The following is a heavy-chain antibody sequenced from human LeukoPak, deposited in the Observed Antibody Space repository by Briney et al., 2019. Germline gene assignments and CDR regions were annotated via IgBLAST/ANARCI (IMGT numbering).Heavy chain of an antibody. CDR1: GFTFSSYE. V-gene: IGHV3-48*03. Sequence: QPGGSLRLSCAASGFTFSSYEMNWVRQAPGKGLEWVSYISSSGSTIYYADSVKGRFTISRDNAKNSLYLQMNSLRAEDTAVYYCAKEVVVAAKVPNWFDPWGQGTLVTVSS. D-gene: IGHD2-15*01. J-gene: IGHJ5*02. CDR3: AKEVVVAAKVPNWFDP. CDR2: ISSSGSTI.